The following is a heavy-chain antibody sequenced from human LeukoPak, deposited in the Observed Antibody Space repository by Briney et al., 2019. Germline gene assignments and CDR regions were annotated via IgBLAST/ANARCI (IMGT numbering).Heavy chain of an antibody. J-gene: IGHJ4*02. V-gene: IGHV5-51*01. CDR2: IYPGDSDT. CDR3: ESGYYFDY. Sequence: GESLKIPCKGSGYRFTSYWIAWVRQMPGKGLEWMGIIYPGDSDTRYSPSFQGQVTISADKSISTAYLEWSSLKASDTAVYYCESGYYFDYWGQGTLVTVSS. D-gene: IGHD3-10*01. CDR1: GYRFTSYW.